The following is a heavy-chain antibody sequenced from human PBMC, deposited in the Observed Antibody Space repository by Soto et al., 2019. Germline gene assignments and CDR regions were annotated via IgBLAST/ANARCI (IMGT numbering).Heavy chain of an antibody. CDR3: AXARMYYYDTTGYFYFDP. J-gene: IGHJ5*02. CDR2: IDYTGRT. Sequence: SETLSLTCSVSGDSISNSFWSWIRQPPGKGLQWIGDIDYTGRTNYNPSLKSRVTISVDMSKKQFSLELSSVTAADTAVYYCAXARMYYYDTTGYFYFDPWGQGTRVTVSS. D-gene: IGHD3-22*01. CDR1: GDSISNSF. V-gene: IGHV4-59*01.